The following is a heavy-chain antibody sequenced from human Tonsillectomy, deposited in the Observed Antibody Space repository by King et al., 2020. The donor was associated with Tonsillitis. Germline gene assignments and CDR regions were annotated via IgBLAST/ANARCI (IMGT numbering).Heavy chain of an antibody. CDR3: ARRVQKLGMDRFDY. CDR2: INPNSGGT. CDR1: GYTFTGYY. D-gene: IGHD1-14*01. V-gene: IGHV1-2*02. J-gene: IGHJ4*02. Sequence: QVQLVQSGAEVKKPGASVKVSCKASGYTFTGYYMHWVRQAPGQGLEWMGWINPNSGGTSYAQKFQGRVTMTRDTSISTAYMELSRLRSDDTAVYYCARRVQKLGMDRFDYWGQGTLVTVSS.